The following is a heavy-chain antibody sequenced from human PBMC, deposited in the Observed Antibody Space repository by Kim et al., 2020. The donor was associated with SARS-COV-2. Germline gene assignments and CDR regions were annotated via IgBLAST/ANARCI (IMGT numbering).Heavy chain of an antibody. V-gene: IGHV7-4-1*02. J-gene: IGHJ4*02. Sequence: ASVKVSCKASGYTFTSYAMNWVRQAPGQGLEWMGWINTNTGNPTYAQGFTGRFVFSLDTSVSTAYLQISSLKAEDTAVYYCARDLRTHTVTAATNRAGLSYWGQGTLVTVSS. D-gene: IGHD4-4*01. CDR3: ARDLRTHTVTAATNRAGLSY. CDR1: GYTFTSYA. CDR2: INTNTGNP.